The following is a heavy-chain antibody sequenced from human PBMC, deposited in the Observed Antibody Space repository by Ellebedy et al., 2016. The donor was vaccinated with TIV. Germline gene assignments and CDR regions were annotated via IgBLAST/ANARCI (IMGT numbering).Heavy chain of an antibody. D-gene: IGHD4-17*01. CDR2: ISSRSSYI. CDR3: TKDPPGDYLTYFDY. CDR1: GFTFSSYA. V-gene: IGHV3-21*01. Sequence: GESLKISCAASGFTFSSYAMSWVRQAPGKGLEWVSSISSRSSYIFYADSVKGRFIISRENAKKSLYLQMNGLRAEDTAVYYCTKDPPGDYLTYFDYWGQGNLVTVSS. J-gene: IGHJ4*02.